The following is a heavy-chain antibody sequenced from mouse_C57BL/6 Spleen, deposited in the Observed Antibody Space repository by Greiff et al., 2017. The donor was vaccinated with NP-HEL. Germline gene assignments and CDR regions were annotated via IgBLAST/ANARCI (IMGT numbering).Heavy chain of an antibody. CDR3: ARGLLRWYFDV. V-gene: IGHV5-17*01. CDR2: ISSGSSTI. CDR1: GFTFSDYG. J-gene: IGHJ1*03. D-gene: IGHD2-3*01. Sequence: EVNVVESGGGLVKPGGSLKLSCAASGFTFSDYGMHWVRQAPEKGLEWVAYISSGSSTIYYADTVKGRFTISRDNAKNTLFLQMTSLRSEGTAMYYCARGLLRWYFDVWGTGTTVTVSS.